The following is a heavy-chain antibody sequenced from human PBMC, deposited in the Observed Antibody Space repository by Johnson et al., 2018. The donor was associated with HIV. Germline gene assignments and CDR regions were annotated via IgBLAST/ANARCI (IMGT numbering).Heavy chain of an antibody. D-gene: IGHD4-23*01. CDR3: ANLGDYGGNNGFDI. CDR2: IYSGGST. CDR1: GFTVSSNY. Sequence: VQLVESGGGLVQPGGSLRLSCAASGFTVSSNYMSWVRQAPGKGLEWVSVIYSGGSTYYADSVKGRFTISRDNSKNTLYLQMNSLRTEDTAVYYCANLGDYGGNNGFDIWGQGTLVTVSS. V-gene: IGHV3-66*02. J-gene: IGHJ3*02.